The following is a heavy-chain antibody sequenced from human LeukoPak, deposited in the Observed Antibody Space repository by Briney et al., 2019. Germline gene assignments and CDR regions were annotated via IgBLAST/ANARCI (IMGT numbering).Heavy chain of an antibody. CDR3: ARVGYGDYEGWFDP. J-gene: IGHJ5*02. Sequence: GGSLRLSCAASGFTFSRYSMNWVRQAPGKGLEWVSYISISSPIYYADSVKGRFTISRDNAKNSLYLQMNSLRAEDTALYHCARVGYGDYEGWFDPWGQGTLVTVSS. CDR1: GFTFSRYS. V-gene: IGHV3-48*04. CDR2: ISISSPI. D-gene: IGHD4-17*01.